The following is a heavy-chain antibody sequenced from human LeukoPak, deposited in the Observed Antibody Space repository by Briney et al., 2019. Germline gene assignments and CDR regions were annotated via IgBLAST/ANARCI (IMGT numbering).Heavy chain of an antibody. D-gene: IGHD3-3*01. CDR1: GGSFSGYY. CDR2: INHSGST. Sequence: PSETLSLTCAVYGGSFSGYYWSWIRQPPGKGLEWIGEINHSGSTNYNPSLKSRVTISVDTSKNQFSLRLSSVTAADTAVYYCARAFGRGGIITIFGVVPDPNNWFDPWGQGTLVTVSS. V-gene: IGHV4-34*01. CDR3: ARAFGRGGIITIFGVVPDPNNWFDP. J-gene: IGHJ5*02.